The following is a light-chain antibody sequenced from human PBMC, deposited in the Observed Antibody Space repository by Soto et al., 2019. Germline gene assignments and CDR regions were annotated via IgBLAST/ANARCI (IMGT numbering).Light chain of an antibody. CDR1: QSVSSY. Sequence: EIELTQSPATLSLSPGERATLSCRASQSVSSYLAWYQQRPGQAPRLLIYDASSRATGIPARFSGSESGTDYTLTITGLEPEDSAVYYCQQRSNWPSTFGGGTKVEI. CDR3: QQRSNWPST. CDR2: DAS. J-gene: IGKJ4*01. V-gene: IGKV3-11*01.